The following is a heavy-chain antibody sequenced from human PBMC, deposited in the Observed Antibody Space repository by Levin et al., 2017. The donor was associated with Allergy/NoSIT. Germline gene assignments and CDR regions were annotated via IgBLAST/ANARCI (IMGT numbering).Heavy chain of an antibody. V-gene: IGHV3-48*03. D-gene: IGHD2-15*01. Sequence: PGGSLRLSCAASGFTFSSYEMNWVRQAPGKGLEWVSYISSSGSTIYYADSVKGRFTISRDNAKNSLYLQMNSLRAEDTAVYYCARGGYCSGGSCSAGVGWFDPWGQGTLVTVSS. CDR1: GFTFSSYE. J-gene: IGHJ5*02. CDR2: ISSSGSTI. CDR3: ARGGYCSGGSCSAGVGWFDP.